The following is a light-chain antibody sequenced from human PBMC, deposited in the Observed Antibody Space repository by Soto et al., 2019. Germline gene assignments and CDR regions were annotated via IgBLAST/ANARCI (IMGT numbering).Light chain of an antibody. Sequence: QSALTQPAXVSGSPGQSITISCTGTSSDIGDSNYVSWYQQHPGKAPKLVIYDVSNRPSGVSNRFSGSKSANTASLTISGLQAEDEADYYCSSFRSSSTSYVFGTGTKAPS. CDR1: SSDIGDSNY. V-gene: IGLV2-14*03. J-gene: IGLJ1*01. CDR2: DVS. CDR3: SSFRSSSTSYV.